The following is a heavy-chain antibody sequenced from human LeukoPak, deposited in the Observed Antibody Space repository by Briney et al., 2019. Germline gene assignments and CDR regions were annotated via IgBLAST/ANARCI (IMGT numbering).Heavy chain of an antibody. Sequence: AGGSLRLSCAASGFTVSSNYMSWVRQAPGKGLEWVSVIYSSGSTYYADSVKGRFTISRDNSKNTLYLQMNSLRAEDTAVYYCAREVCLDYWGQGTLVTVSS. J-gene: IGHJ4*02. D-gene: IGHD3-10*02. CDR3: AREVCLDY. CDR1: GFTVSSNY. V-gene: IGHV3-53*01. CDR2: IYSSGST.